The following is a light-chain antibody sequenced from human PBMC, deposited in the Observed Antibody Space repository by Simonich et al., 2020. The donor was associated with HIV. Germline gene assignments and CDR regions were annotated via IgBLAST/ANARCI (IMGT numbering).Light chain of an antibody. CDR3: QQYYSTPLT. CDR1: QKVLDSSNNKNS. V-gene: IGKV4-1*01. CDR2: WAS. J-gene: IGKJ4*01. Sequence: DIVITQSPDSLDVSLGERATIHCKSSQKVLDSSNNKNSLAWYQQKPGQPPKLLIYWASTRESGVPDRFSGSGSGTDFTLTISSLQAEDVAVYYCQQYYSTPLTFGGGTKVEIK.